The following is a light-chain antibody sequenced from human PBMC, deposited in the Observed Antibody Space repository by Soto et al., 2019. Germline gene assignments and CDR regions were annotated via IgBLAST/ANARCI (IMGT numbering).Light chain of an antibody. CDR2: GAS. J-gene: IGKJ4*01. CDR3: HQYDSSPLT. V-gene: IGKV3-20*01. CDR1: QSVSSSY. Sequence: EIVLTQSPGTLSLSPGERATLSCRASQSVSSSYLAWYQQKPGQAPRLLIYGASSRATGIPDRSSGSESGTDFTLTISRLEPEDFAVYYCHQYDSSPLTFGGGTNVEIK.